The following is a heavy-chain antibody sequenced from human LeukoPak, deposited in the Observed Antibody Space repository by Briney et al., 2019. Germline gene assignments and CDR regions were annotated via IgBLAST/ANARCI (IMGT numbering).Heavy chain of an antibody. CDR3: ARRGHYYDSSGYTWFDP. V-gene: IGHV5-51*01. CDR2: IYPGDSDT. D-gene: IGHD3-22*01. CDR1: GYSFTSYW. J-gene: IGHJ5*02. Sequence: GESLKISCKGSGYSFTSYWIGWVRQRPGKGLEGMGIIYPGDSDTRYSPSFQGQVTISAAKSISTAYLQWSSLKASDTAMYYCARRGHYYDSSGYTWFDPWGQGTLVTVSS.